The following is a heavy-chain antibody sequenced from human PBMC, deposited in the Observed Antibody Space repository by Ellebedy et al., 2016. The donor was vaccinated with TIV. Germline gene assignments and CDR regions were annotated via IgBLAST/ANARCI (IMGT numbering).Heavy chain of an antibody. Sequence: AASVKVSCKASGYTFTSYGISWVRQAPGQGLEWMGWISAYNGNTNYAQKLQGRVTMTTDTSTSTAYMELRSLRSDDTAVYYCARADVNIPNYYGMDVWGQGTTVTVSS. J-gene: IGHJ6*02. D-gene: IGHD2/OR15-2a*01. CDR3: ARADVNIPNYYGMDV. CDR2: ISAYNGNT. CDR1: GYTFTSYG. V-gene: IGHV1-18*01.